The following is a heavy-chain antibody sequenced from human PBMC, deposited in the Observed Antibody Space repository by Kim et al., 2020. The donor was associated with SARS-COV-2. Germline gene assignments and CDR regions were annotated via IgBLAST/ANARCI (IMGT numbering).Heavy chain of an antibody. J-gene: IGHJ6*02. V-gene: IGHV1-69*01. CDR3: ASLAGATPLKHYGMDV. D-gene: IGHD1-26*01. Sequence: KFQGRVTITADESTSTAYMELSSLRSEDTAVYYCASLAGATPLKHYGMDVWGQGTTVTVSS.